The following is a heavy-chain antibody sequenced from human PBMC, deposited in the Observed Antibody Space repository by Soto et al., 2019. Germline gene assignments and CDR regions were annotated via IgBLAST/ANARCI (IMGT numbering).Heavy chain of an antibody. J-gene: IGHJ3*01. CDR1: GGTFRDFA. CDR3: STRHWGLYAFEF. CDR2: ILPFFGTV. D-gene: IGHD2-21*02. Sequence: QVQLVQSGAEVREPGSSVKVSCKTSGGTFRDFAFSWVRQAPGQGLEWMGGILPFFGTVTYTEKFQGRVTLTADKSTKTAYMELSSLRLEDTAVYYCSTRHWGLYAFEFWGQGTVVTVSS. V-gene: IGHV1-69*06.